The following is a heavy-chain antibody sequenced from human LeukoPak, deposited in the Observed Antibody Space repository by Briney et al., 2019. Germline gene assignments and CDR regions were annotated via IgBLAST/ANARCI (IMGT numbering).Heavy chain of an antibody. CDR1: GGTFSSYA. Sequence: SVKVSCKASGGTFSSYAISWVRQAPGQGLEWMGGIIPIFGTANYAQKFQGRVTITADKSTSAAYMELSSLRSEDTAVYYCARAVKKTGSGSYHYFDYWGQGTLVTVSS. D-gene: IGHD3-10*01. CDR3: ARAVKKTGSGSYHYFDY. V-gene: IGHV1-69*06. CDR2: IIPIFGTA. J-gene: IGHJ4*02.